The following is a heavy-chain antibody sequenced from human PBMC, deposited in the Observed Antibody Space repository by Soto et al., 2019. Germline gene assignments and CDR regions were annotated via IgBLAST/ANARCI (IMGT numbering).Heavy chain of an antibody. CDR1: GFSLSTSGVG. J-gene: IGHJ5*02. CDR3: AHRRGIAVAGYWFDP. Sequence: QITLKESGPTLVKPTQTLTLTCTFSGFSLSTSGVGVGWIRQPPGKALEWLALIYWDDDKRYSPSLKSRLTITKDTSNNQVVLTMTNMDPVDTATYYCAHRRGIAVAGYWFDPWGQGTLVTVSS. CDR2: IYWDDDK. D-gene: IGHD6-19*01. V-gene: IGHV2-5*02.